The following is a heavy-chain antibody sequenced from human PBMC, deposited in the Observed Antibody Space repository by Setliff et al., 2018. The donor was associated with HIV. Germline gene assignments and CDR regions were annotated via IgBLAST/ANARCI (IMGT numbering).Heavy chain of an antibody. V-gene: IGHV4-34*01. CDR2: IDHSGST. CDR1: GGAFNDFY. CDR3: ARFSSTGWRRAFDV. D-gene: IGHD6-19*01. J-gene: IGHJ3*01. Sequence: SETLSLTCTVYGGAFNDFYWGWIRQPPGKGLGWIGEIDHSGSTNNNPSLKSRLTISVDTSKKQFSLRLTSLTAADTAVYFCARFSSTGWRRAFDVWGQGTKVTVSS.